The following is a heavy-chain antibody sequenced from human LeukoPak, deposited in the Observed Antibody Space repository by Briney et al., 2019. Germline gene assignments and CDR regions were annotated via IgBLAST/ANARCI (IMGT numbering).Heavy chain of an antibody. D-gene: IGHD6-19*01. CDR2: INHSGST. V-gene: IGHV4-34*01. J-gene: IGHJ5*02. CDR1: GGSFSGYY. CDR3: ARAGVAVAGGNWFDP. Sequence: PSETLSLTCAVYGGSFSGYYWSWIRQPPGKGLEWIGEINHSGSTNYNPSLKSRVTISVDTSKNQFSLKLSSVTAADTAVYYCARAGVAVAGGNWFDPWGQGTLVTVSS.